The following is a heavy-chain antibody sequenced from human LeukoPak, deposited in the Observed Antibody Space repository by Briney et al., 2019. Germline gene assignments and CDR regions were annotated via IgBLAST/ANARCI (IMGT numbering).Heavy chain of an antibody. V-gene: IGHV6-1*01. Sequence: SQTLSLTCAISGDSVSSNSVAWNWIRQSPSRGLEWLGRTYYRSKWYNDYAVSVKGRITINPDTSKNQFSLQLNSVTPEDTAVYYCARVHCSGGSCHWRFDYWGQGTLVTVSS. J-gene: IGHJ4*02. CDR1: GDSVSSNSVA. D-gene: IGHD2-15*01. CDR3: ARVHCSGGSCHWRFDY. CDR2: TYYRSKWYN.